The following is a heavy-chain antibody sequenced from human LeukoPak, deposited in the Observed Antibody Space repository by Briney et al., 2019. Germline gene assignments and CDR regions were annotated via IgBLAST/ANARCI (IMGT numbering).Heavy chain of an antibody. Sequence: GGSLRLSCAASGLTFSSYAMSWVRQAPGKGLEWVSAISGSGGSTYYADSVKGRFTISRDNSKNTLYLQMNSLRAKDTAVYYCARAKCSSTSCSPGYWGQGTLVTVSS. J-gene: IGHJ4*02. D-gene: IGHD2-2*01. CDR1: GLTFSSYA. V-gene: IGHV3-23*01. CDR3: ARAKCSSTSCSPGY. CDR2: ISGSGGST.